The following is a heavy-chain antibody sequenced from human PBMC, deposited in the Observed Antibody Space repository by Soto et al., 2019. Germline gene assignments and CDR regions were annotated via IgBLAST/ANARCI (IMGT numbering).Heavy chain of an antibody. CDR1: GGSVSSGSYY. D-gene: IGHD6-19*01. V-gene: IGHV4-61*01. Sequence: QVQLQESGPGLVKPSETLSLTCTVSGGSVSSGSYYWSWIRQPPGKGLEWIGYIYYSGSTNYNPSLKNRVTISVDTSKNQFSLKLISVTAADTAVYYCARGIEGWYQGRYYYGMDVWGQGTTVTVSS. CDR3: ARGIEGWYQGRYYYGMDV. CDR2: IYYSGST. J-gene: IGHJ6*02.